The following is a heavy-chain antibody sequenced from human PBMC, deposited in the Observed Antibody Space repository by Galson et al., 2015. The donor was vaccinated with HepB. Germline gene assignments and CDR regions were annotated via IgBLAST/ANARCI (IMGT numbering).Heavy chain of an antibody. D-gene: IGHD3-10*01. CDR3: ATDHPSLWFGELLDAFDI. J-gene: IGHJ3*02. CDR1: GYTLTELS. Sequence: SVKVSCKVSGYTLTELSMHWVRQAPGKGLEWMGGFDPEDGETIYAQKFQGRVTMTEDTSTDTAYMELSSLRSEDTAVYYCATDHPSLWFGELLDAFDIWGQGTMVTVSS. V-gene: IGHV1-24*01. CDR2: FDPEDGET.